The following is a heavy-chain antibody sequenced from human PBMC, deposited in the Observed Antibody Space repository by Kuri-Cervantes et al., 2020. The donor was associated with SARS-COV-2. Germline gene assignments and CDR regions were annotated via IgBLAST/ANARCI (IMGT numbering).Heavy chain of an antibody. CDR1: GFTFSSYA. D-gene: IGHD3-3*01. Sequence: GGSLRLSCAASGFTFSSYAMHWVRQAPGKGLEYVSAISSNGGSTYYADSVKGRFTISRDNSKNTLYLQMNSLRAEDTAVYYCVTWYDFWSGCSRGRFDYWGQGTLVTVSS. V-gene: IGHV3-64*02. CDR2: ISSNGGST. CDR3: VTWYDFWSGCSRGRFDY. J-gene: IGHJ4*02.